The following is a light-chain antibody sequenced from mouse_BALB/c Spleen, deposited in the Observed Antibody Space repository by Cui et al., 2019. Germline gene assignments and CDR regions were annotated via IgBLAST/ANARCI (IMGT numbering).Light chain of an antibody. CDR1: SGVSY. CDR2: STS. CDR3: HQWSSYPWT. J-gene: IGKJ1*01. V-gene: IGKV4-80*01. Sequence: QMVLTQSPAIMSASLGEEITLTCSASSGVSYMHWYQQKSGTSPKLLIYSTSNLASGVPSRFSGSGSGTFYSLTISSVEAEDAADYYCHQWSSYPWTFGGGTKLEIK.